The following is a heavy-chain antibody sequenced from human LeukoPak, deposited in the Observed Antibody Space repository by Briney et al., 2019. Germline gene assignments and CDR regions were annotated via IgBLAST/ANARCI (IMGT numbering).Heavy chain of an antibody. Sequence: SSETLSLTCTVSGASITSYYWSWIRQPPGKGLEWIGYICYSGSTTYKPSLKSRVTISVDTSKNQFSLKLSSVTAADTAVYYCARLSIVGATNFDYWGQGTLVTVSS. V-gene: IGHV4-59*08. CDR3: ARLSIVGATNFDY. CDR2: ICYSGST. CDR1: GASITSYY. J-gene: IGHJ4*02. D-gene: IGHD1-26*01.